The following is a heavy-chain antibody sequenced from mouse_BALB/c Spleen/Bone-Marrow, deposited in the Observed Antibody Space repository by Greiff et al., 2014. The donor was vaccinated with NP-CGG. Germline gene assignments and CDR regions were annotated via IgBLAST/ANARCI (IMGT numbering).Heavy chain of an antibody. D-gene: IGHD2-10*01. CDR3: ARAYYVNYDAMDY. CDR1: GYTFSSYW. J-gene: IGHJ4*01. Sequence: QVQLQQSGAELMKPGASMKISCKAPGYTFSSYWIEWVKQRPGHGLEWIGEILPGSGSTNYNERFKGKATFTADTSSNTAYMQLSSLTSEDSAVYYCARAYYVNYDAMDYWGQGTSVTVSS. V-gene: IGHV1-9*01. CDR2: ILPGSGST.